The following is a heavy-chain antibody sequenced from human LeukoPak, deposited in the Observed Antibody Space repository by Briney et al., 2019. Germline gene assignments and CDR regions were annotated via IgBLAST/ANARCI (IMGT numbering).Heavy chain of an antibody. CDR1: GDSVSSNSAA. CDR2: TYYRSKWYN. J-gene: IGHJ6*03. D-gene: IGHD2-2*01. CDR3: ARPTRDIVVVPAAAPYYYYMDV. V-gene: IGHV6-1*01. Sequence: SQTLSLTCAISGDSVSSNSAAWNWIRQSPSRGLEWLGRTYYRSKWYNDYAVSVKSRITINPDTSKNQFSLQLNSVTPEDTAVYYCARPTRDIVVVPAAAPYYYYMDVWGKGTTVTVSS.